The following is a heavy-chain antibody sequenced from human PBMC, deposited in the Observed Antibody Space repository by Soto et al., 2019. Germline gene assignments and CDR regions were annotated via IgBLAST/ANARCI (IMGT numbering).Heavy chain of an antibody. CDR1: GYTFISYA. J-gene: IGHJ4*02. CDR2: INAGNGNT. CDR3: ARELQGLYYFDY. Sequence: ASVKVSCKASGYTFISYAIHWARQAPGQRLEWMGWINAGNGNTKYSQKFQGGVTITRDTSASTAYMELTSLRSEDTAVYYCARELQGLYYFDYWGQGTLVTVSS. D-gene: IGHD2-15*01. V-gene: IGHV1-3*01.